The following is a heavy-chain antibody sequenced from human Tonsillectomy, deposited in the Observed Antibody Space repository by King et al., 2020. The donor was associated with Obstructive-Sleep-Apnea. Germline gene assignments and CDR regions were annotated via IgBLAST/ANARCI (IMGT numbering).Heavy chain of an antibody. CDR1: GFIFSSYA. Sequence: VQLVESGGGLVQPGGSLRLSCAASGFIFSSYAMSWVRQAPGKGLEWVSSISGNGYTTYYADSVKGRFTIYRDNSKITLYLQMISLRAEDTAIYYCAKTGYSGYQGGGVPLDIWGQGTMVTVSS. CDR3: AKTGYSGYQGGGVPLDI. J-gene: IGHJ3*02. CDR2: ISGNGYTT. D-gene: IGHD5-12*01. V-gene: IGHV3-23*04.